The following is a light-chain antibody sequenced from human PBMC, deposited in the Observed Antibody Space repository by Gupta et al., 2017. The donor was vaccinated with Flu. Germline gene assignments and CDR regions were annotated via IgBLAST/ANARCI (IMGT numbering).Light chain of an antibody. CDR2: DVS. CDR3: SSYTSSLTPYV. CDR1: SSDVGGYNY. Sequence: IAISCTGTSSDVGGYNYVSWYQQHPGTAPKLMISDVSNRPSGVSNRFSGSKSGTTASLTISGLQAEDEADYYCSSYTSSLTPYVFGTGTKVTVL. J-gene: IGLJ1*01. V-gene: IGLV2-14*04.